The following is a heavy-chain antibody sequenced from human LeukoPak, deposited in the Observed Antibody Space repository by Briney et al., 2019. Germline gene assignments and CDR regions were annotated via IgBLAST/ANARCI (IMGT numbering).Heavy chain of an antibody. CDR2: IRYDGSNE. V-gene: IGHV3-30*02. CDR3: ARRAGAYSHPYDY. CDR1: GFTFSSFG. Sequence: PGGSLRLSCVASGFTFSSFGMHWVRKAPGKGLEWVAFIRYDGSNEYYTDSVKGRFAISRDNSKNTLYLQMNSLRAEDTAVYYCARRAGAYSHPYDYWGQGTLDTVSS. J-gene: IGHJ4*02. D-gene: IGHD4/OR15-4a*01.